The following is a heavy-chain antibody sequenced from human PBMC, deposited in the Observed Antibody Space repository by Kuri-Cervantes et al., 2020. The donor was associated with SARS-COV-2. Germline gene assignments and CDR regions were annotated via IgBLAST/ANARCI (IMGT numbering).Heavy chain of an antibody. D-gene: IGHD6-13*01. CDR2: IKQDGSEK. CDR1: GFTFSSYA. CDR3: ARDGNSSSWRYYYYGMDV. Sequence: LSLTCAASGFTFSSYAMSWVRQAPGKGLEWVANIKQDGSEKYYVNSVKGRFTISRDNAKNSLYLQMNSLRAEDTAVYYCARDGNSSSWRYYYYGMDVWGQGTLVTVSS. V-gene: IGHV3-7*01. J-gene: IGHJ6*02.